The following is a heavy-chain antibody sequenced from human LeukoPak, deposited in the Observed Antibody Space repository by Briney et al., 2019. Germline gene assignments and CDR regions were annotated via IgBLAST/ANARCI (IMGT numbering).Heavy chain of an antibody. V-gene: IGHV3-74*01. D-gene: IGHD2-2*01. J-gene: IGHJ4*02. CDR1: GNYW. CDR3: VSFYETH. Sequence: GGSLRLSCAASGNYWMHWVRQAPGKGLVWVSHTNSDGSWTGYADSVKGRFTISKDNAKNTVYLQMNNLRAEDTAVYYCVSFYETHWGRGTLVTVSS. CDR2: TNSDGSWT.